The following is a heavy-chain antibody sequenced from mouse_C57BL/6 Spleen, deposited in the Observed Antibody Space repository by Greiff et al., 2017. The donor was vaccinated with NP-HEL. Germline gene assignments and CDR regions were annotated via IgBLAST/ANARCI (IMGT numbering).Heavy chain of an antibody. CDR1: GYTFTSYW. V-gene: IGHV1-59*01. CDR3: ARAPYDGYVDY. CDR2: IDPSDSYT. Sequence: QVQLQQPGAELVRPGTSVKLSCKASGYTFTSYWMHWVKQRPGQGLEWIGVIDPSDSYTNYNQKFKGKATLTVDTSSSTAYMQLSSLTSEDSAVYYCARAPYDGYVDYWGQGTSVTVSS. D-gene: IGHD2-3*01. J-gene: IGHJ4*01.